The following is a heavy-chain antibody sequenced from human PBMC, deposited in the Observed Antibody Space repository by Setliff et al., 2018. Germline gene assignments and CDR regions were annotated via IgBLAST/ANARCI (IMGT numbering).Heavy chain of an antibody. Sequence: ASVKVSCKASGGTFSSYAIIWVRQAPGQGPEWMGGIIPIYGSTNNAEKFQGRVTFSADESISTVYMELSSLTSADTALYYCARDALYDSNDRNSYYGNWLDPWGQGTQVTVSS. CDR1: GGTFSSYA. CDR3: ARDALYDSNDRNSYYGNWLDP. V-gene: IGHV1-69*13. CDR2: IIPIYGST. J-gene: IGHJ5*02. D-gene: IGHD3-22*01.